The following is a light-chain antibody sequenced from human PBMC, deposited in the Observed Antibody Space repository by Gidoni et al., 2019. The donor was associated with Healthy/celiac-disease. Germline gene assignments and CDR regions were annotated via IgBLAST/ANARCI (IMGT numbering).Light chain of an antibody. J-gene: IGLJ1*01. Sequence: QSVLTQPPSASGTPGQRVTISCSGRSSNIGSNTVNWYKQLPGTAPKLLIYSNNQRPSGVPDRFSGAKSGTSASLAISGLQSEDEADYYCAAWDDSLNGLYVFGTGTTVTVL. V-gene: IGLV1-44*01. CDR3: AAWDDSLNGLYV. CDR2: SNN. CDR1: SSNIGSNT.